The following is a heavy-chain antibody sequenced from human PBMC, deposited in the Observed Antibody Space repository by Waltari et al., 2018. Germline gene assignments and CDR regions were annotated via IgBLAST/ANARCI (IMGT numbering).Heavy chain of an antibody. CDR3: AKGLGAKARTKTYGMDV. CDR2: ISGSGGRT. D-gene: IGHD1-26*01. V-gene: IGHV3-23*01. Sequence: EVQLLESGGGLVQPGGSLRLSCAASGFTFSSYAMSWVRQAPGQGLEWVSAISGSGGRTYYADSVKGRFTSSRDNSKNTLYLQMNSLRAEDTAVYYCAKGLGAKARTKTYGMDVWGQGTTVTVSS. CDR1: GFTFSSYA. J-gene: IGHJ6*02.